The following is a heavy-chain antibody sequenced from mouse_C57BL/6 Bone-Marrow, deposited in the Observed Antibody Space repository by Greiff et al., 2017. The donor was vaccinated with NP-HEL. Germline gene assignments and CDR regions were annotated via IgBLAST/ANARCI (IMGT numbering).Heavy chain of an antibody. Sequence: VHVKQSGGDLVKPGGSLKLSCAASGFTFSSYGMSWVRQTPDKRLEWVATISSGGSYTYYPDSVKGRFTISRDNAKNTLYLQMSSLKSEDTAMYYCARHYYGSSHDYWGQGTTLTVSS. CDR3: ARHYYGSSHDY. V-gene: IGHV5-6*01. CDR1: GFTFSSYG. D-gene: IGHD1-1*01. CDR2: ISSGGSYT. J-gene: IGHJ2*01.